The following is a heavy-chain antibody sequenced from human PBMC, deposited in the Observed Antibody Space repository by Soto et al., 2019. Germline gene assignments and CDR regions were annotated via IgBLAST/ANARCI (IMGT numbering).Heavy chain of an antibody. Sequence: PGGSMRLSCAASGFTFTRYSMNWVRQAPGKGLEWVSSISSTTNYIYYADSMKGRFTVSRDNAKNSVYLEMNSLSAEDTAVYYCARESEDLTSNLDDWGQGTLVTVSS. CDR3: ARESEDLTSNLDD. CDR1: GFTFTRYS. CDR2: ISSTTNYI. V-gene: IGHV3-21*01. J-gene: IGHJ4*02.